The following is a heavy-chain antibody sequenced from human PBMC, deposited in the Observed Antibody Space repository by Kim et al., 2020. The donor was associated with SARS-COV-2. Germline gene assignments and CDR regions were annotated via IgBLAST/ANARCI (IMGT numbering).Heavy chain of an antibody. Sequence: GGSLRLSCAASGFTFSSYEMHWVRQAPGKGLEWVSYISSSGSTTYYADSVKGRFTISRDNAKNSLYLQMNSLRAEDTAVYYCAREVGYGSGSYLSWYFELWGRGTLVTVSS. D-gene: IGHD3-10*01. CDR1: GFTFSSYE. CDR3: AREVGYGSGSYLSWYFEL. CDR2: ISSSGSTT. J-gene: IGHJ2*01. V-gene: IGHV3-48*03.